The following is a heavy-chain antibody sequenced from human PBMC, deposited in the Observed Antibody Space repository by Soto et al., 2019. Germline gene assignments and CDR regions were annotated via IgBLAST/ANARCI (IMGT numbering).Heavy chain of an antibody. Sequence: EVQLLESGGGLVQPGGSLRLSSAASGFTFSNYAMTWVREAPGKGLEWVSDISGSGGSTYYADSVRGRFSISRDNSKSTLYLQMNTLRAEDTAVYYCAKRNSFHFDSWGQGTLVTVSS. CDR3: AKRNSFHFDS. J-gene: IGHJ4*02. D-gene: IGHD6-13*01. CDR2: ISGSGGST. V-gene: IGHV3-23*01. CDR1: GFTFSNYA.